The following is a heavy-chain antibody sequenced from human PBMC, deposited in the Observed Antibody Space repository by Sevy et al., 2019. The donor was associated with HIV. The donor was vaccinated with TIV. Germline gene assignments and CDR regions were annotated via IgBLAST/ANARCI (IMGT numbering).Heavy chain of an antibody. D-gene: IGHD2-2*02. V-gene: IGHV3-7*01. CDR3: ARDAGYCSSTSCYRGDYFDY. CDR1: GFTFSGNW. CDR2: IKEDGSEK. Sequence: GGCLRLSCAASGFTFSGNWMSWVRQAPGKGLEWVADIKEDGSEKYYVDSVKGRFTSFRDNAKKSLYLQMNNLRAEDTAVYYCARDAGYCSSTSCYRGDYFDYWGQGTLVTVSS. J-gene: IGHJ4*02.